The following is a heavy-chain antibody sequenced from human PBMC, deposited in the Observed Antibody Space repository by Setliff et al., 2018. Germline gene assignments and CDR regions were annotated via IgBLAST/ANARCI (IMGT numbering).Heavy chain of an antibody. CDR1: GGTFSDYY. V-gene: IGHV4-34*08. D-gene: IGHD3-3*01. CDR2: INHRGST. Sequence: SETLSLTCAAYGGTFSDYYWTWIRQPPGKGPEWVGEINHRGSTTYNPSLKSRVTISVDTSKDQFSLKLSSVAAADTAVYYCVRMSGFLYMDVWGKGTTVTVSS. J-gene: IGHJ6*03. CDR3: VRMSGFLYMDV.